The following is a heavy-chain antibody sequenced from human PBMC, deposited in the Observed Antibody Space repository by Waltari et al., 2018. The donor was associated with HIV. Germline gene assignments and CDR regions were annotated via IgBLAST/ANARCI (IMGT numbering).Heavy chain of an antibody. CDR1: GGTIGSRNW. J-gene: IGHJ5*02. V-gene: IGHV4-4*02. CDR2: IYHTGSV. Sequence: QVQLQESGPGLVKPSGTLSLTCAVSGGTIGSRNWWSWIRQSPGKGLEWLGEIYHTGSVNYNASLKSRVTMSVDKSKNHFSLNLKSVTAADTAVYYCARFPLATGTFWFDPWGPGVLVTVSS. D-gene: IGHD1-1*01. CDR3: ARFPLATGTFWFDP.